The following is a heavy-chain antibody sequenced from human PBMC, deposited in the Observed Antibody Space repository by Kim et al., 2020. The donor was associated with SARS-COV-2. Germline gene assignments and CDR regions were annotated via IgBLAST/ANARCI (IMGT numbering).Heavy chain of an antibody. CDR3: AKDRGDGYLNYYGLDV. Sequence: DAVSGRFIISRDNSKNTVYLQMNNLRAEDTALYYCAKDRGDGYLNYYGLDVWGQGTTVTVSS. V-gene: IGHV3-30*02. D-gene: IGHD3-10*01. J-gene: IGHJ6*02.